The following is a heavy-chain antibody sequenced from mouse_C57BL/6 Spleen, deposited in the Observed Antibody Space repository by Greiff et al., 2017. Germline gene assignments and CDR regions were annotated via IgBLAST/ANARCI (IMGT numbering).Heavy chain of an antibody. CDR1: GYAFSSSW. V-gene: IGHV1-82*01. J-gene: IGHJ4*01. D-gene: IGHD2-3*01. CDR3: AREGLYDGYYERAMDY. Sequence: QVQLQQSGPELVKPGASVKISCKASGYAFSSSWMNWVKQRPGKGLEWIGRIYPGDGDTNYNGKFKGKATLTADKSSSTAYMQLSSLTSEDSAVYFCAREGLYDGYYERAMDYWGQGTSVTVAS. CDR2: IYPGDGDT.